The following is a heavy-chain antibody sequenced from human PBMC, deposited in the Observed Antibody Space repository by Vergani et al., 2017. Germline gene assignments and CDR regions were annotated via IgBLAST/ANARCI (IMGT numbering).Heavy chain of an antibody. CDR3: AKDGYSSSWQDHYYYMDV. V-gene: IGHV3-23*01. J-gene: IGHJ6*03. D-gene: IGHD6-13*01. Sequence: EVQLLESGGGLVQPGGSLRLSCAASGFTFSSYAMSWVRQAPGKGLEWVSAISGSGDSTYYADSVKGRFTISRDNSKNTLYLQMNSLRAEDTAVYYCAKDGYSSSWQDHYYYMDVWGKGTTVTVSS. CDR2: ISGSGDST. CDR1: GFTFSSYA.